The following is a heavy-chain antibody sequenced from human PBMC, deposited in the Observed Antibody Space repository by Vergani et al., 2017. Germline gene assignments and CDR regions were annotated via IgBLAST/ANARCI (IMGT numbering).Heavy chain of an antibody. CDR3: ATKSCGTPLCQIGYLRE. Sequence: QVHLVESGGGVVQPGRSLRLSCVVSGFTSSYYGMHWVRQAPGKGLEWVAVISYDGTQKYYADSVKGRFTISRDNSKSTLYLQMNSLRTEDTAVYYCATKSCGTPLCQIGYLREWGQRSLVADSP. CDR2: ISYDGTQK. D-gene: IGHD2-15*01. V-gene: IGHV3-30*03. CDR1: GFTSSYYG. J-gene: IGHJ1*01.